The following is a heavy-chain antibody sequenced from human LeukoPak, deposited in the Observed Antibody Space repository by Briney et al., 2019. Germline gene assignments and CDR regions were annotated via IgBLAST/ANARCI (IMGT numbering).Heavy chain of an antibody. D-gene: IGHD6-19*01. CDR3: TKDRRQWVVPYFDS. CDR1: GFPFSTYA. Sequence: GGSLRLSCAASGFPFSTYAMSWVRHTPGKGLEWVSGISSGGNTQYTDSVKGRFTVSRDNSKNTLHLQMDSLRAEDTAIYYCTKDRRQWVVPYFDSWGQGTVVTVSS. V-gene: IGHV3-23*01. CDR2: ISSGGNT. J-gene: IGHJ4*02.